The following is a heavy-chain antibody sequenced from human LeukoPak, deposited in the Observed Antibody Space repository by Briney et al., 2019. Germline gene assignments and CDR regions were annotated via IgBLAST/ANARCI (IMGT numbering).Heavy chain of an antibody. D-gene: IGHD6-13*01. CDR1: GGSISRITKY. J-gene: IGHJ6*02. V-gene: IGHV4-39*01. Sequence: SESLSLTCTVPGGSISRITKYWGWIRQPPGKGLGWIGCIYFSGSTYNIPSLKSRVTISVDTSNNQFSLKLSSVTAADTAVYYCARQPGIAAAGSLLYYYYGMDVWGQGATVTVSS. CDR3: ARQPGIAAAGSLLYYYYGMDV. CDR2: IYFSGST.